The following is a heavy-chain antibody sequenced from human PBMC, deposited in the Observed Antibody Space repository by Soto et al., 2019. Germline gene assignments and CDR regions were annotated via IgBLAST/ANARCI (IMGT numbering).Heavy chain of an antibody. Sequence: SETLSLTCAVEGGSCSGYYGSWIRQPPGKGLEWIGEINHSGSTNYNPSLKSRVTISVDTSKNQLSLKLSSVTAADTAVYYCGGAPGCHTGAFPLWGTGQTVT. CDR1: GGSCSGYY. V-gene: IGHV4-34*01. CDR2: INHSGST. CDR3: GGAPGCHTGAFPL. J-gene: IGHJ6*03. D-gene: IGHD3-10*01.